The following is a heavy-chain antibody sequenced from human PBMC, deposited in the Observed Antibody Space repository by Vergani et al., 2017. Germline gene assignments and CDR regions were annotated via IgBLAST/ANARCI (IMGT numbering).Heavy chain of an antibody. CDR1: GYTFTSYG. CDR2: ISAYNGNT. CDR3: AGLAQYYDFWSGYQPDYYYYGMDV. J-gene: IGHJ6*02. D-gene: IGHD3-3*01. Sequence: QVQLVQSGAEVKKPGASVKVSCKASGYTFTSYGISWVRQAPGQGLEWMGWISAYNGNTNYAQKLQGRVNMTTDTSTSTAYMELRSLRSDETAVYYCAGLAQYYDFWSGYQPDYYYYGMDVWGQGTTVTVSS. V-gene: IGHV1-18*01.